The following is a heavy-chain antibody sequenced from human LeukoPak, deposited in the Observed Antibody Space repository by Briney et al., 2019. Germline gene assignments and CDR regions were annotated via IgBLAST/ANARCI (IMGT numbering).Heavy chain of an antibody. D-gene: IGHD5-18*01. CDR1: GGTFSSYA. J-gene: IGHJ4*02. V-gene: IGHV1-69*05. CDR2: IVPIFGTA. CDR3: ARAGLRLRGTAMYGY. Sequence: GSSVKVSCKASGGTFSSYAISWVRQAPGQGLEWMGGIVPIFGTANYAQKFQGRVTITTDESTSTAYMELSSLRSEDTAVYYCARAGLRLRGTAMYGYWGQGTLVTVSS.